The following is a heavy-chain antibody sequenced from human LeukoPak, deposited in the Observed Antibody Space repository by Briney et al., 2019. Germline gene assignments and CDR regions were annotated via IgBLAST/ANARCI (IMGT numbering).Heavy chain of an antibody. CDR3: ARGPHYYDSSGYPPFGY. J-gene: IGHJ4*02. Sequence: SQTVSLTCTVSGGSISGGGYYWSWIRQHSGKGLEWIGYIDYSGSTYYNPSLKSRVTISSDMSKNQFSLKLSSVTAADTAVYYCARGPHYYDSSGYPPFGYWGQGTLVTVSS. V-gene: IGHV4-31*03. CDR1: GGSISGGGYY. D-gene: IGHD3-22*01. CDR2: IDYSGST.